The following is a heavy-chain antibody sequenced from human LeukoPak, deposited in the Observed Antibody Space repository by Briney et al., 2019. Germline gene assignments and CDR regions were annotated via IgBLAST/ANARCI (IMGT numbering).Heavy chain of an antibody. J-gene: IGHJ5*02. Sequence: GGSLRLSCAASGFTFSSYSMNWVRQAPGKGLEWVAFIRHDGSNKYYADSVKGRFTISRDNSKNTLYLQVNSLRADDTAVYYCAKDRRDWFDPWGQGTLVTVSS. CDR3: AKDRRDWFDP. CDR2: IRHDGSNK. V-gene: IGHV3-30*02. CDR1: GFTFSSYS.